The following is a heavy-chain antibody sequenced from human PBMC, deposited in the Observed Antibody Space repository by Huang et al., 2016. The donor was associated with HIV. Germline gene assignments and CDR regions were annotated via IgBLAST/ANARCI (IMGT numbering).Heavy chain of an antibody. CDR2: VNHGGST. D-gene: IGHD6-19*01. Sequence: QVQLYQWGAGPLRPSETLSLTCGVSGGSLHGYYWNLLRQSPGRGLEWLGEVNHGGSTKYNPALKSRVTISVDTSKIQFSLNLTSVTATDTADYYCATSRSGSGWFLDIWGRGTLVSVS. J-gene: IGHJ2*01. CDR1: GGSLHGYY. V-gene: IGHV4-34*01. CDR3: ATSRSGSGWFLDI.